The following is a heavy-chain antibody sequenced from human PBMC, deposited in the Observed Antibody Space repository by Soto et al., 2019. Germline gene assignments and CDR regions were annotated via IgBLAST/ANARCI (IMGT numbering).Heavy chain of an antibody. V-gene: IGHV3-30*03. CDR2: ISYDGRNN. CDR1: GFSFSSYG. Sequence: QAQLVESGGGVVQPGRSLRLSCAASGFSFSSYGMHWVRQTPGKGLEWVALISYDGRNNFYGDSVRGRFTISRDNFKNTLSLQMKSLRPEDTAVYYCARSPDDYVWGTYRSYFFDSWGQGTLVTVSS. CDR3: ARSPDDYVWGTYRSYFFDS. D-gene: IGHD3-16*02. J-gene: IGHJ4*02.